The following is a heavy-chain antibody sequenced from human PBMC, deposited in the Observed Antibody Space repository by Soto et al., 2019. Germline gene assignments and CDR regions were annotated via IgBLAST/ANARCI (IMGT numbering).Heavy chain of an antibody. CDR3: AGGDPECGGDCYDW. CDR1: NGSINGYY. Sequence: SETLSLTCTVSNGSINGYYWSWVRQPPGKGLEWIAYSYSSGNTNYNPSRKSRVSTSVDASNNQFSLKVRSVTAADTAVYYCAGGDPECGGDCYDWWGQGTLVTVSS. J-gene: IGHJ4*02. V-gene: IGHV4-59*01. CDR2: SYSSGNT. D-gene: IGHD2-21*02.